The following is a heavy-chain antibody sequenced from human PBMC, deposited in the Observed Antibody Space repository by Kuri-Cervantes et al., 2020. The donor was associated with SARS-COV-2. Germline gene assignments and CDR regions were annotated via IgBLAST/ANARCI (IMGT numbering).Heavy chain of an antibody. CDR1: GFTFSSYA. CDR3: ARAGKLQRQGGGTGAFDI. J-gene: IGHJ3*02. Sequence: GGSLRLSGAASGFTFSSYAMHWVRQAPGKGLEWVAVISYVGSNKYNADSVKGRFTISRDNSKNTLYLQMNSLRAEDTAVYYCARAGKLQRQGGGTGAFDIWGQGTMVTVSS. D-gene: IGHD4-11*01. CDR2: ISYVGSNK. V-gene: IGHV3-30-3*01.